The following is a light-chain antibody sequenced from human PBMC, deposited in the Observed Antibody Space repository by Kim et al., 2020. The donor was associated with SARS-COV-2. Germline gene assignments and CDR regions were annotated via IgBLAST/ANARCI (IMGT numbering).Light chain of an antibody. V-gene: IGKV1-5*03. J-gene: IGKJ2*01. CDR1: QSISSW. CDR2: KSA. CDR3: QQYDASSPRT. Sequence: DIQMTQSPSTLSASVGDTVTITCRASQSISSWLAWYQQKPGNAPKALIYKSAYIESGVPSRFRGSGSGTEFTLTISSLQPDDFVSYYCQQYDASSPRTFGQGTKLEI.